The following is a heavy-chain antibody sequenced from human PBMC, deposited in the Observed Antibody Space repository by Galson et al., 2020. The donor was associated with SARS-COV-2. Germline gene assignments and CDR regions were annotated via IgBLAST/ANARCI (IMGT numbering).Heavy chain of an antibody. CDR3: AKRGGLPTGRYNWFDP. CDR1: AYTFSSYA. D-gene: IGHD1-1*01. J-gene: IGHJ5*02. V-gene: IGHV3-30-3*02. CDR2: ISFDGNNT. Sequence: GGSLRLSCAASAYTFSSYAMHWVRQAPGKGLEWVALISFDGNNTFYADSVKGRFTISRDNSKNTLYLEMSSLRAEDTAVYYCAKRGGLPTGRYNWFDPWGQVTLVTVSS.